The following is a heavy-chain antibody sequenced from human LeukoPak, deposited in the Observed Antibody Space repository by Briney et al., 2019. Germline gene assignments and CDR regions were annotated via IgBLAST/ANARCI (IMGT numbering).Heavy chain of an antibody. CDR2: IRYDGSNK. CDR1: GFTFSSYG. CDR3: ARGAPLGYYDSAYFQH. J-gene: IGHJ1*01. D-gene: IGHD1-26*01. V-gene: IGHV3-30*02. Sequence: GGSLRLSCAASGFTFSSYGMHWVRQAPGKGLEWVAFIRYDGSNKYYADSVKGRFTISRDNSKNTLYLQMNSLRAEDTAVYYCARGAPLGYYDSAYFQHWGQGTLVTVSS.